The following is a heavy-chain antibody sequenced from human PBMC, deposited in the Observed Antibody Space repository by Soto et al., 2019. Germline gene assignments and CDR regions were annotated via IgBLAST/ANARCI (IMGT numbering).Heavy chain of an antibody. CDR1: GYTFTSSY. V-gene: IGHV1-46*01. Sequence: QVQLVQSGAEVKKPGASVKVSCKASGYTFTSSYIHWVRQAPGQGPEWMGIINPSGGSTTYARKFQGRVTMTRDTDTSTVSMELSSLRFEDTAMYYCARRDGYWGQGTLVTVSS. J-gene: IGHJ4*02. CDR2: INPSGGST. CDR3: ARRDGY.